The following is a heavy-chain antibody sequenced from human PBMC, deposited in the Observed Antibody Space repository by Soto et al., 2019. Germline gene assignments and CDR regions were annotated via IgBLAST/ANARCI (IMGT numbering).Heavy chain of an antibody. Sequence: GGSLRLSCAASGFTVSSNYMSWVRQAPGKGLEWVSVIYSGGSTYYADSVKGRFTISRHNSKNTLYLQMNSLRAEDTAVYYCARAWAGVTGYYGMDVWGQGTTVTVSS. V-gene: IGHV3-53*04. D-gene: IGHD6-19*01. CDR1: GFTVSSNY. CDR2: IYSGGST. J-gene: IGHJ6*02. CDR3: ARAWAGVTGYYGMDV.